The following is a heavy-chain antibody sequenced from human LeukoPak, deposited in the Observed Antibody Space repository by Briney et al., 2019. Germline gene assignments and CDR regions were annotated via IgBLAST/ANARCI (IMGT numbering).Heavy chain of an antibody. CDR3: TRPYYYYMDV. V-gene: IGHV4-4*02. Sequence: SETLSLTCTVSGGSISNNNWWSWVRQSPEKGLEWIGEIYHTGSTNYNPSLKSRVTISIDTSTNQFSLKLSSVTAADTAVYYCTRPYYYYMDVWGKGTTVTVPS. CDR2: IYHTGST. CDR1: GGSISNNNW. J-gene: IGHJ6*03.